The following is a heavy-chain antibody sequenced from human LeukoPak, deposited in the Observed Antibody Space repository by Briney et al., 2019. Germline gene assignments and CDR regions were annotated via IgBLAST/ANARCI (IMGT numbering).Heavy chain of an antibody. CDR3: ARLYGVAVAGIPRDYYYYGMDV. CDR2: INHSGST. D-gene: IGHD6-19*01. V-gene: IGHV4-34*01. CDR1: GGSFSGYY. J-gene: IGHJ6*02. Sequence: KPSETLSLTCAVYGGSFSGYYWSWIRQPPGKGLEWIGEINHSGSTNYNPSLKSRVTMSVDTSKNQFSLKLSSVTAADTAVYYCARLYGVAVAGIPRDYYYYGMDVWGQGTTVTVSS.